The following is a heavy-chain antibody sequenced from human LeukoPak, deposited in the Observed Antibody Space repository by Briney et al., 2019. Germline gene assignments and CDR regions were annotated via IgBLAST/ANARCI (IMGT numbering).Heavy chain of an antibody. V-gene: IGHV4-59*01. Sequence: GSLRLSCTVSGGSISSYYWSWIRQPPGKGLEWIGYIYYSGSTNYNPSLKSRVTISVDTSKNQFSLKLSSVTAADTAVYYCARDVDYGSGSYYKDSNWFDPWGQGTLVTVSS. CDR3: ARDVDYGSGSYYKDSNWFDP. CDR1: GGSISSYY. CDR2: IYYSGST. D-gene: IGHD3-10*01. J-gene: IGHJ5*02.